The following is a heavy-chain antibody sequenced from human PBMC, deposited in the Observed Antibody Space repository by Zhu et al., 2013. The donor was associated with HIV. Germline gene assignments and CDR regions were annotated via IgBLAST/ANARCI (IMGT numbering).Heavy chain of an antibody. CDR1: GGTFRTYA. CDR2: TIAIFGTA. CDR3: ARDRYYNLRGYYYESAD. V-gene: IGHV1-69*06. D-gene: IGHD3-22*01. Sequence: QVQLLQSGAEVKKPGSSVKVSCKASGGTFRTYAISWVRQAPGQGPEWMGGTIAIFGTANYAQKFQGRVTITADRSTSTAYLELRSLRSDDTAVYYCARDRYYNLRGYYYESADWGQGTLVTVSS. J-gene: IGHJ4*02.